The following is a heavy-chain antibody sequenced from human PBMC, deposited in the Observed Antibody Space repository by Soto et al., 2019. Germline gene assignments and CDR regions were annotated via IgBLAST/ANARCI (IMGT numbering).Heavy chain of an antibody. CDR1: GLTFGNYA. CDR3: AVTPNYRRDCAGASCWYFDI. D-gene: IGHD2-21*02. Sequence: EVQLLESGGGLVPPGGSVRLSCAASGLTFGNYAMSWVRQAPGKGLEWVSAISGDSGRTYYADSVKGRFTISRDNSKNTLYLQMNTLRAEDTAVYYCAVTPNYRRDCAGASCWYFDIWSRGTLVTVSS. J-gene: IGHJ2*01. V-gene: IGHV3-23*01. CDR2: ISGDSGRT.